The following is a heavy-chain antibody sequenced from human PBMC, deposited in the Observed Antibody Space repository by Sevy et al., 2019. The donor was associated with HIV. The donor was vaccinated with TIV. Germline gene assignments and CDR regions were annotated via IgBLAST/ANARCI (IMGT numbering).Heavy chain of an antibody. CDR3: ATRSLNSGPYFDP. J-gene: IGHJ4*01. CDR2: ISSEGSTT. Sequence: GGSLRLSCAASGFTFSRYVMNWVRQAPGKGLEWVSVISSEGSTTYYADSVKGRFTISSDNSKSTLYLQMNSLRAEDTAFYYFATRSLNSGPYFDPGGQEPWSPSPQ. V-gene: IGHV3-23*01. D-gene: IGHD1-1*01. CDR1: GFTFSRYV.